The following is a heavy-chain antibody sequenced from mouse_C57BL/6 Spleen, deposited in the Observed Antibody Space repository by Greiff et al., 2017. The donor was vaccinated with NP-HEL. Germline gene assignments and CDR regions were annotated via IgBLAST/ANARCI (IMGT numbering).Heavy chain of an antibody. CDR3: AAYDNYFAWFAY. Sequence: QVQLKESGAELVKPGASVKISCKASGYAFSSYWMNWVKQRPGQGLEWIGQIYPGDGDTNYNGKFKGKATLTADKSSSTAYMPRSSLTSEDSAVYFCAAYDNYFAWFAYWGQGTLVTVSA. D-gene: IGHD2-1*01. J-gene: IGHJ3*01. V-gene: IGHV1-80*01. CDR2: IYPGDGDT. CDR1: GYAFSSYW.